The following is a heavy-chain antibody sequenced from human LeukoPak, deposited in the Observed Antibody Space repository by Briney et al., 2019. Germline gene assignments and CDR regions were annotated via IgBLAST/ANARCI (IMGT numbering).Heavy chain of an antibody. J-gene: IGHJ4*02. CDR3: ARSVVVTAPFDY. CDR2: ISIGSSYI. CDR1: GFTFSSYS. V-gene: IGHV3-21*01. D-gene: IGHD2-21*02. Sequence: GESLRLSCAASGFTFSSYSMNWVRQAPGKGLEWVSSISIGSSYISYADSVKGRFIISRDNAKNSLYLQMNSLRAEDTAVYYCARSVVVTAPFDYWGQGTLVTVSS.